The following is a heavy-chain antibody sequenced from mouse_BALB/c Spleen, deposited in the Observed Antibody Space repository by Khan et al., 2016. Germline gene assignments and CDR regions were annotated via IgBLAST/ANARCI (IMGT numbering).Heavy chain of an antibody. Sequence: EVQLLESGPGLVKPSQSLSLTCTVTGYSITSDYAWNWIRQFPGNKLEWMGYISYSGSTSYKPSLKSRISITRDTSKNQFFLQLNSVTTEDTTTYYCARDVGAWFAYWGQGTLVTVSA. CDR3: ARDVGAWFAY. V-gene: IGHV3-2*02. CDR2: ISYSGST. CDR1: GYSITSDYA. J-gene: IGHJ3*01.